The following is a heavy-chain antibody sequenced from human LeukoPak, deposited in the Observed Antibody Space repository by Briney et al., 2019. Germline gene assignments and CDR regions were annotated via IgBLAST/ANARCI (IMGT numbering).Heavy chain of an antibody. J-gene: IGHJ4*02. CDR3: ARGGNGYCSSTSCYDNLDY. D-gene: IGHD2-2*01. V-gene: IGHV3-30*03. Sequence: PGGSLRLSCAASGFTFSSYGMHWVRQAPGKGPEWVAVISYDGNNKYYADSVKGRFTISRDNSKNTLYLQMNSLRAEDTAVYYCARGGNGYCSSTSCYDNLDYWGQGTLVTVSS. CDR2: ISYDGNNK. CDR1: GFTFSSYG.